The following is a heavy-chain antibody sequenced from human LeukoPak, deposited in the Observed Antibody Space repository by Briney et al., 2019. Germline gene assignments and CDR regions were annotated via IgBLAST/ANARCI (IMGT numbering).Heavy chain of an antibody. CDR3: ARVLWFGAYYFDY. CDR1: GGSISSGSYY. CDR2: IYTSGST. V-gene: IGHV4-61*09. Sequence: SQTLSLTCTVSGGSISSGSYYWSWIPQPAGQGLEWIGHIYTSGSTNYNPALQSRVTISVDTSKNQFSLKLSSVTAADTAVYYCARVLWFGAYYFDYWGQGTLVTVSS. D-gene: IGHD3-10*01. J-gene: IGHJ4*02.